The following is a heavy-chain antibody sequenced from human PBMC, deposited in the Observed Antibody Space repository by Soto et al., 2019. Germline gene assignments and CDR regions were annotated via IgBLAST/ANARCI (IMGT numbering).Heavy chain of an antibody. CDR1: GGSVSSGSYY. Sequence: SETLSLTCTVSGGSVSSGSYYWSWIRQPPGKGLEWIGYIYYSGSTNYNPSLKSRVTISVDTSKNQFSLKLSSVTAADTAVYYCARFTHRTMVRGVIITESYYFDYWGQGNLVTGS. CDR2: IYYSGST. CDR3: ARFTHRTMVRGVIITESYYFDY. D-gene: IGHD3-10*01. J-gene: IGHJ4*02. V-gene: IGHV4-61*01.